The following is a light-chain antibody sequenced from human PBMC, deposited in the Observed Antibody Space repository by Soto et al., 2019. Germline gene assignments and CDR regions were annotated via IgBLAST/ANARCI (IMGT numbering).Light chain of an antibody. CDR2: GAS. CDR1: QSVGSN. V-gene: IGKV3-15*01. J-gene: IGKJ4*01. Sequence: IVMTQSPATLSVSPGERATLSCRASQSVGSNLAWYQQKPGHAPRLLIYGASTRATGIPARFSGGGSGTEFTLTINSLQSEDFAVYYCQQNNNWPLTFGGGTKVDIK. CDR3: QQNNNWPLT.